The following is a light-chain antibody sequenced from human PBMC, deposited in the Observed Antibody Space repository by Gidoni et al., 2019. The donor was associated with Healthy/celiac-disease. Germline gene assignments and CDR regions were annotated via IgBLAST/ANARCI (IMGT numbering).Light chain of an antibody. Sequence: DIQMSQCPSSLSASVGDRVTITCPASQSISSYLNWYQQKPGKAPKLLIYAASSLQSGVPSRFSGSGSGTDFTLTISSLQPEDFATYYCQQCDSTSWTFGQGTKVEIK. J-gene: IGKJ1*01. CDR2: AAS. CDR3: QQCDSTSWT. CDR1: QSISSY. V-gene: IGKV1-39*01.